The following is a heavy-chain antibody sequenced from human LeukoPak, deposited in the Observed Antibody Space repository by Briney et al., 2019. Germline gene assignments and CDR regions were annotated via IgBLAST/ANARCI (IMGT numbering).Heavy chain of an antibody. D-gene: IGHD1-26*01. Sequence: PSETLSLTCTVSGGSISSYYWSWIRQPPGKGLEWIGYIYYSGSTNYNPSLKSRVTMSVDTSKNEFSLKLSSVTAADTAVFYCARVGAAYFEYWGQGTVVTVSS. CDR2: IYYSGST. CDR3: ARVGAAYFEY. V-gene: IGHV4-59*12. J-gene: IGHJ4*02. CDR1: GGSISSYY.